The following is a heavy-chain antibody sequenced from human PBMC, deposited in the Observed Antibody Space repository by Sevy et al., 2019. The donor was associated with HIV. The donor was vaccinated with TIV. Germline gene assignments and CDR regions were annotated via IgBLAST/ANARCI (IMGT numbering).Heavy chain of an antibody. CDR1: AFTFSNFA. CDR2: ISAGGSDT. CDR3: AKDRGVGYFDY. V-gene: IGHV3-23*01. D-gene: IGHD3-10*01. J-gene: IGHJ4*01. Sequence: GGSLRLSCAASAFTFSNFAMSWVRQAPGKGLEWVSAISAGGSDTYHADSVKGRFTIARDNSRNTLYLQMNNLRAEDTAVYYCAKDRGVGYFDYWGHGTLVTVSS.